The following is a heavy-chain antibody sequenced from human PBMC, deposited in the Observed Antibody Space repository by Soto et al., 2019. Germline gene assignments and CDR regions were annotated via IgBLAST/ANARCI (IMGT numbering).Heavy chain of an antibody. CDR3: ARDDGHCSSTSCYFFDY. CDR1: GGSISSYY. Sequence: SETLSLTCTVSGGSISSYYWSWIRQPAGKGLEWIGRIYTSGSTNYNPSLKSRVTMSVDTSKNQFSLKLSSVTAADTAVYYCARDDGHCSSTSCYFFDYWGQGTLVTVSS. D-gene: IGHD2-2*01. CDR2: IYTSGST. J-gene: IGHJ4*02. V-gene: IGHV4-4*07.